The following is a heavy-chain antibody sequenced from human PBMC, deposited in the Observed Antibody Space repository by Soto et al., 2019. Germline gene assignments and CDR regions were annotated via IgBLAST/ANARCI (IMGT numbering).Heavy chain of an antibody. D-gene: IGHD6-19*01. V-gene: IGHV3-7*01. J-gene: IGHJ4*02. CDR3: ARDILPDSRGWYY. CDR1: GFTFSDYW. CDR2: IKQDGSEE. Sequence: GGSLRLSCAASGFTFSDYWMSWARQAPGKGLEWVANIKQDGSEEYYVDSVKGRFTISRDNARNSLFLQMNSLRGEDTAVYYCARDILPDSRGWYYWGQGTLVTVSS.